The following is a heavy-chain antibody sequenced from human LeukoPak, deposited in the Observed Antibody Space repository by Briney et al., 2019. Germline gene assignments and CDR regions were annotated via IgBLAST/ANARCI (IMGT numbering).Heavy chain of an antibody. CDR2: ISYTGTS. CDR3: AREGASVGYCGGDCYSDAFDI. Sequence: SETLSLTCTVSGGSISSYYWSWIRQPPGKGLEWIGYISYTGTSNYTPSLKSRVSISLDTSKNQFSLKLSSVTAADTAVYYCAREGASVGYCGGDCYSDAFDIWGQGTMVTVSS. CDR1: GGSISSYY. J-gene: IGHJ3*02. V-gene: IGHV4-59*12. D-gene: IGHD2-21*01.